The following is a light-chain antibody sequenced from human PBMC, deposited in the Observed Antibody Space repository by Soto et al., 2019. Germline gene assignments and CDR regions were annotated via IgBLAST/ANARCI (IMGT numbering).Light chain of an antibody. CDR1: SSYNGAGYH. V-gene: IGLV1-40*01. J-gene: IGLJ3*02. CDR2: GNS. Sequence: QSVLTQPPSVSGAPGQRVTISCTGSSSYNGAGYHVHWYQQLPGTAPKLLIYGNSNRPSGVPDRFSGSKSGTSASLAITGLQAEDEADYYCQSYDSSLSGSVFGGGSKVTVL. CDR3: QSYDSSLSGSV.